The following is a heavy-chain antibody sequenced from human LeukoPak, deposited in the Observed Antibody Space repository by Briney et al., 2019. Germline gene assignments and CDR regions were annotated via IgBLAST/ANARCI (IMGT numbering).Heavy chain of an antibody. Sequence: PSETLSLTCTVSGGSISSSSYYWGWLRPPAGKGLEWIGRIYTSGSTNHNPSLKSRVTISVDTSKNQFSLKLSSVTAAGTAVYYCARGETYYYDSSGYYDYWGQGTLVTVSS. CDR2: IYTSGST. D-gene: IGHD3-22*01. CDR1: GGSISSSSYY. CDR3: ARGETYYYDSSGYYDY. J-gene: IGHJ4*02. V-gene: IGHV4-61*02.